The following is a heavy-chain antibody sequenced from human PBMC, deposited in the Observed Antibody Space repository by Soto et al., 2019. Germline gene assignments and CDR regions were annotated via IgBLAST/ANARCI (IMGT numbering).Heavy chain of an antibody. J-gene: IGHJ5*02. CDR1: GFTFSSYG. CDR3: AKVGYDSSGYYPGFDH. CDR2: ISFDGSNK. D-gene: IGHD3-22*01. V-gene: IGHV3-30*18. Sequence: QVQLVESGGGVVQPGRSLRLSCAASGFTFSSYGMHWVRQAPGKGLEWVSFISFDGSNKDYADSVKGRFTISRDNSKNTLYLQMNSLRAEDTAVYYCAKVGYDSSGYYPGFDHWGQGTLVTVSS.